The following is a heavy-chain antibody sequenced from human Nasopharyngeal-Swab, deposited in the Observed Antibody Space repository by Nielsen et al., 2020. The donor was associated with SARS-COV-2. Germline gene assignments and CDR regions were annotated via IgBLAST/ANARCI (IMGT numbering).Heavy chain of an antibody. CDR1: GFSFSSYG. CDR3: ARDRSRYEFWSGYRTSYYFDL. J-gene: IGHJ4*02. CDR2: IWFDGSRK. D-gene: IGHD3-3*01. V-gene: IGHV3-33*01. Sequence: GEPLKISCAASGFSFSSYGMHWVRQAPGKGLEWVASIWFDGSRKYYADSMKGRYTISRDNSDNTLYLQTNSLRAEDTAVYYCARDRSRYEFWSGYRTSYYFDLWGQGTLVTVSS.